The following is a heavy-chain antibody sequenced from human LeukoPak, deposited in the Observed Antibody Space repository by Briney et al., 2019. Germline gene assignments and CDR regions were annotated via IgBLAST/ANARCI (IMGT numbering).Heavy chain of an antibody. V-gene: IGHV3-66*01. CDR3: ARDLRAIVLMVYVYGDDPGYMDV. J-gene: IGHJ6*03. CDR2: IYSGGST. CDR1: GFTVSSNY. D-gene: IGHD2-8*01. Sequence: GGSLRLSCAASGFTVSSNYMSWVRQAPGEGLEWVSAIYSGGSTYYADSVKGRFTISRDNSKNTLYLQMNSLRAEDTAVYYCARDLRAIVLMVYVYGDDPGYMDVWGKGTTVAVSS.